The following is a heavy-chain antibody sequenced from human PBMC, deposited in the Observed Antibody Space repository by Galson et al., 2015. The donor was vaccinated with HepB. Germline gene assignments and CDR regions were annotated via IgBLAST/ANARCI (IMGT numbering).Heavy chain of an antibody. CDR2: VNREGTER. Sequence: SLRLSCAASGFTFGASWMTWVRQAPGKGLEWVANVNREGTERHYLDSVKGRFTISRDNANNSMSLHLNSLRAEDTAIYYCARYLKGSNWNWGQGTLVTVSS. V-gene: IGHV3-7*03. D-gene: IGHD6-13*01. CDR3: ARYLKGSNWN. CDR1: GFTFGASW. J-gene: IGHJ4*02.